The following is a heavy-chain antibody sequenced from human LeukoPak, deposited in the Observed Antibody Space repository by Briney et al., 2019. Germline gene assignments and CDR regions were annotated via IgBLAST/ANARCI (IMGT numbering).Heavy chain of an antibody. CDR3: AKDSSSLLLQARWRRVPFFDY. Sequence: QPGGSLRLSCAASGFTFSSYAMSWVRQAPGKGLEWVSAISGSGGSTYYADSVKGRFTISRDNSKNTLYLQMNSLRAEDTAVYYCAKDSSSLLLQARWRRVPFFDYWGQGTLVTVSS. CDR2: ISGSGGST. V-gene: IGHV3-23*01. D-gene: IGHD6-13*01. J-gene: IGHJ4*02. CDR1: GFTFSSYA.